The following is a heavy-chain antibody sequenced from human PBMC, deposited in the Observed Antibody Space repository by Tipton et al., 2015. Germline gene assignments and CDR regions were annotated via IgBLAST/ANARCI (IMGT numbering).Heavy chain of an antibody. CDR3: ARDPGVGSGWSQQGDF. Sequence: TLSLTCTFSADSVSNYYWSWIRQPPGKGLEWIGFIYYSGSTNYNPSLKSRVTISVDTSKNQFFLKLSSVTAADTAVYYCARDPGVGSGWSQQGDFWGQGTLVTVSS. D-gene: IGHD6-19*01. V-gene: IGHV4-59*02. CDR1: ADSVSNYY. J-gene: IGHJ4*02. CDR2: IYYSGST.